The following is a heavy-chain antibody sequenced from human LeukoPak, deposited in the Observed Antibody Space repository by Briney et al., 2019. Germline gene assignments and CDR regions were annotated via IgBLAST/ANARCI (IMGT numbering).Heavy chain of an antibody. J-gene: IGHJ4*02. Sequence: GRSLRLSCAASGFPFSSYGMNWVRQAPGKGLEWVSYISTSGNYIYHADSVKGRFTISRDNAKNSLYLQMKSLRAEDSPVYYCAIHSSGLYQGFYWGQGTLLTVFS. D-gene: IGHD6-19*01. V-gene: IGHV3-21*01. CDR2: ISTSGNYI. CDR1: GFPFSSYG. CDR3: AIHSSGLYQGFY.